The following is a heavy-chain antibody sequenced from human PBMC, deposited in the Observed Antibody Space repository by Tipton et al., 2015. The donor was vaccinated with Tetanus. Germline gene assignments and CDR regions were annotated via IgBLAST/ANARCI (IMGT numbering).Heavy chain of an antibody. D-gene: IGHD5-18*01. V-gene: IGHV3-74*01. CDR2: INSDGSST. Sequence: SLRLSCAASGFTFSSYWMHWVRQAPGKGLVWVSRINSDGSSTSYADSVKGRFTISRDNAKNTLYLQMNSLRAEDTAVYYCARDQGYSYGYYYYGMDVWGQGTTVTVSS. CDR3: ARDQGYSYGYYYYGMDV. CDR1: GFTFSSYW. J-gene: IGHJ6*02.